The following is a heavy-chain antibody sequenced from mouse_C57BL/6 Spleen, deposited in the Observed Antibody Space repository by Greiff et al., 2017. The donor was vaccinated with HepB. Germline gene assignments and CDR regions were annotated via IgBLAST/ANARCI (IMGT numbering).Heavy chain of an antibody. V-gene: IGHV5-6*01. Sequence: EVQLVESGGDLVKPGGSLKLSCAASGFTFSSYGMSWVRQTPDKRLEWVATISSGGSYTYYPDSVKGRFTISRDNAKNTLYLQMSSLKSEDTAMYYCARQGNPLAMDYWGQGTSVTVSS. D-gene: IGHD2-1*01. CDR3: ARQGNPLAMDY. CDR2: ISSGGSYT. CDR1: GFTFSSYG. J-gene: IGHJ4*01.